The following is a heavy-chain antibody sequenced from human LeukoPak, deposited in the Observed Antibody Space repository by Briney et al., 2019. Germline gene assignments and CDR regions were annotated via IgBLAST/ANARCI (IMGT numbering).Heavy chain of an antibody. Sequence: SETLSLTCTVSNDSISSYYRSWIRQPAGKGLEWVGRIYTGESTNYNPSLKSRVTMSVDTSKNQFSLKLSSVTAADTAVYYCARGPSYYYYMDVWGKGTTVIVSS. J-gene: IGHJ6*03. CDR1: NDSISSYY. CDR2: IYTGEST. V-gene: IGHV4-4*07. CDR3: ARGPSYYYYMDV.